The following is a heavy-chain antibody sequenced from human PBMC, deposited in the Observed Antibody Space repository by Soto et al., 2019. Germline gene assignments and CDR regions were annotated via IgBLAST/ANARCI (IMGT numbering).Heavy chain of an antibody. CDR3: VRDLGRYFRSGYMDL. Sequence: EVQLVESGGGLVKPGGSLRLSCTASGFAFNTYSMNWVRQAPGKGLEWVSSINEDSTYIYYADSLRGRITISRDNAKDSLLLQMNSLRPDATAVYYCVRDLGRYFRSGYMDLWGDGATVTVSS. D-gene: IGHD3-9*01. CDR2: INEDSTYI. J-gene: IGHJ6*03. CDR1: GFAFNTYS. V-gene: IGHV3-21*02.